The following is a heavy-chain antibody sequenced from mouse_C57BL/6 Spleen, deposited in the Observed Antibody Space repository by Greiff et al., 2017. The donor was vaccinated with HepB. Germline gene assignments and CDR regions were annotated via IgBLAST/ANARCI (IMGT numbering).Heavy chain of an antibody. CDR1: GYTFTSYW. Sequence: VQLQQSGAELVKPGASVKLSCKASGYTFTSYWMHWVKQRPGQGLEWIGMIHPNSGSTNYNEKFKSKATLTVDKSSSTAYMQLSSLTSEDSAVYYGARELPSYAMDYWGQGTSVTVSS. D-gene: IGHD1-1*01. J-gene: IGHJ4*01. CDR3: ARELPSYAMDY. CDR2: IHPNSGST. V-gene: IGHV1-64*01.